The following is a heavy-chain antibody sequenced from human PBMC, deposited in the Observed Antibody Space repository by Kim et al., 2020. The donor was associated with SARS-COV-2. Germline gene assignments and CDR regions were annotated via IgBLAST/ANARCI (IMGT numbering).Heavy chain of an antibody. D-gene: IGHD6-19*01. Sequence: ASVKVSCKASGYTFTSYGISWVRQAPGQGLEWMGWISAYNGNTNYAQKLQGRVTMTTDTSTSTAYMELRSLRSDDTAVYYCAREPQQWLGRRDYYFDYWGQGTLVTVSS. CDR1: GYTFTSYG. CDR2: ISAYNGNT. V-gene: IGHV1-18*01. CDR3: AREPQQWLGRRDYYFDY. J-gene: IGHJ4*02.